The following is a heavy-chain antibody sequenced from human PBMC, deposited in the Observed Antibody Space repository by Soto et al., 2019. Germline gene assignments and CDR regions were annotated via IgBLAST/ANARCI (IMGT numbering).Heavy chain of an antibody. CDR2: ISAYSGNT. V-gene: IGHV1-18*01. CDR1: GYTFSSYG. Sequence: QVQLVQSGAEVKKPGASVKVSCKAYGYTFSSYGLSWVRQAPGQGLEGMGWISAYSGNTVYTQRFKGRLTMATDTXTGTAYLELRSLRSDDTAVYDCAWDFYQSSGYCDYWGQGTLVTVSS. CDR3: AWDFYQSSGYCDY. D-gene: IGHD3-22*01. J-gene: IGHJ4*02.